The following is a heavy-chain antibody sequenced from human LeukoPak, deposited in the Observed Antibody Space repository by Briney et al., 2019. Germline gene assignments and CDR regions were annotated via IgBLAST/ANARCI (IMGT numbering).Heavy chain of an antibody. CDR2: IYYSGST. V-gene: IGHV4-59*12. Sequence: SETLSLTCTVSGGSISSYYWSWIRQPPGKGLEWIGYIYYSGSTNYDPSLKSRVTISVDTSKNQFSLKLSSVTAADTAVYYCARVGPVSYYFDYWGQGTLVTVSS. CDR3: ARVGPVSYYFDY. CDR1: GGSISSYY. J-gene: IGHJ4*02.